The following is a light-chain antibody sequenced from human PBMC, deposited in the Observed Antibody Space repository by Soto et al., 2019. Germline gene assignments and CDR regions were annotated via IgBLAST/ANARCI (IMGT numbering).Light chain of an antibody. CDR3: TSSLSNSVVV. CDR2: GVS. V-gene: IGLV2-14*01. CDR1: SSDLDDYNY. J-gene: IGLJ2*01. Sequence: QSALTQPASVSGSPGQSITISCSGTSSDLDDYNYISWYQQHPGKAPKLMIYGVSHRLSGVSNRFSGSTSGYTASLTISGLQDEDEADYYCTSSLSNSVVVFGGGTKLTVL.